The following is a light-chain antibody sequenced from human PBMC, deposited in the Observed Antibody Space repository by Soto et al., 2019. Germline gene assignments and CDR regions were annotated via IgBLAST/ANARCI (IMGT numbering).Light chain of an antibody. Sequence: EIVLTQSPGTLSLSPGERATLSCRTSQPVSSSHLVWHQQKPGQAPRLLFYGASGRATGIPGRFRASGSGTDFTLTISKVEAEDFAIYYCQQCGSSSTFGQGTRLEIK. CDR1: QPVSSSH. CDR2: GAS. J-gene: IGKJ5*01. V-gene: IGKV3-20*01. CDR3: QQCGSSST.